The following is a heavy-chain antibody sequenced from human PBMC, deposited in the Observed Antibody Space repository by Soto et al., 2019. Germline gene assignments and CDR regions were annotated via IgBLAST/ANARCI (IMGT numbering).Heavy chain of an antibody. Sequence: ASVKVSCKASGYTFTSYGISWVRQAPGQGLEWMGWISAYNGNTNYAQKLQGRVTMTTDTSTSTAYMELRSLRSDDTAVYYCARQAGYYYGSGEERGWFDPWGQGTLVTVSS. V-gene: IGHV1-18*01. CDR3: ARQAGYYYGSGEERGWFDP. D-gene: IGHD3-10*01. J-gene: IGHJ5*02. CDR1: GYTFTSYG. CDR2: ISAYNGNT.